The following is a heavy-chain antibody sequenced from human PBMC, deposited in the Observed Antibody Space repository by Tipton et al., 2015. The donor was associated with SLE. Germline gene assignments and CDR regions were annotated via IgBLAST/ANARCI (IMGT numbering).Heavy chain of an antibody. Sequence: TLSLTCTVSGDSISDGAYYWSWIRQPAGKRLEWIGRIFITGSTNYIPSLNSRVTMSVDTSKNQFSLRLSSVTAADTAVYYCARGGTYHDSSGNIDYWGQGTLVTASS. J-gene: IGHJ4*02. V-gene: IGHV4-61*02. D-gene: IGHD3-22*01. CDR2: IFITGST. CDR3: ARGGTYHDSSGNIDY. CDR1: GDSISDGAYY.